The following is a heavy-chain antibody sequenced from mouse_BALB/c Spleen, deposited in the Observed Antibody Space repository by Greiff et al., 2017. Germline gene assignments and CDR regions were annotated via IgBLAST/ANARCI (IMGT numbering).Heavy chain of an antibody. V-gene: IGHV2-6-4*01. Sequence: QVQLKESGPGLVAPSQSLSITCTVSGFSLSRYSVHWVRQPPGKGLEWLGMIWGGGSTDYNSALKSRLSISKDNSKSQVFLKMNSLQTDDTAMYYCASHLKDITTARAGTWFAYWGQGTLVTVSA. CDR2: IWGGGST. CDR1: GFSLSRYS. J-gene: IGHJ3*01. CDR3: ASHLKDITTARAGTWFAY. D-gene: IGHD1-2*01.